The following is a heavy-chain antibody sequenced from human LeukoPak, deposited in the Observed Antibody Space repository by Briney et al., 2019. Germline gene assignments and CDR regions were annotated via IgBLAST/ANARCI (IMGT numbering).Heavy chain of an antibody. CDR3: AKEQLNGSYYDCWSGYQKGDYSFGH. J-gene: IGHJ4*03. CDR1: GFTFSSYA. D-gene: IGHD3-3*01. Sequence: GGSLRLSCAASGFTFSSYAMSWVRQAPGKGLEWVSAISGSGGSTYYADSVKGRFTISRDNSKNTLYLQMNSLRAEDTAVYYCAKEQLNGSYYDCWSGYQKGDYSFGHRGQGNL. V-gene: IGHV3-23*01. CDR2: ISGSGGST.